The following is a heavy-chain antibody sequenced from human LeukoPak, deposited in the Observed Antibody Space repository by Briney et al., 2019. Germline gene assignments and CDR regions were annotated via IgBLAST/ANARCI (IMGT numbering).Heavy chain of an antibody. V-gene: IGHV1-2*02. CDR2: INPNTGGI. D-gene: IGHD5-18*01. Sequence: VAVKVSCKSSGYTFTGYYMHWVRQAPGQGLEWMGWINPNTGGINYAQKFQGRVTMTRDTSISVAYMELSRLRSDDTAVYYCARDPYSNYFDYWGQGTLVTVS. CDR1: GYTFTGYY. CDR3: ARDPYSNYFDY. J-gene: IGHJ4*02.